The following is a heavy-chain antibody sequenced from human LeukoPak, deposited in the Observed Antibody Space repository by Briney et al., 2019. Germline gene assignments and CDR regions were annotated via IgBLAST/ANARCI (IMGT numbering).Heavy chain of an antibody. CDR2: IRYDGSNK. Sequence: QSGGSLRLSCAASGFTFSSYGMHWVRQAPGKGLEWVAFIRYDGSNKYYADSVKGRFTISRDNSKNTLYLQMNSLRAEDTAVYYCAKTGSSGVRGYYYMDVWGKGTTVTISS. V-gene: IGHV3-30*02. CDR3: AKTGSSGVRGYYYMDV. J-gene: IGHJ6*03. CDR1: GFTFSSYG. D-gene: IGHD6-19*01.